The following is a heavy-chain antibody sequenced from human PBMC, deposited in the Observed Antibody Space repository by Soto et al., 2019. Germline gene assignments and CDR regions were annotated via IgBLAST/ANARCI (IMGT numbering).Heavy chain of an antibody. J-gene: IGHJ4*02. CDR3: ARKGDYEGYYFDY. V-gene: IGHV3-53*04. Sequence: GGSLRLSCAASGFTFSSYGMHWVRQAPGKGLEWVSVIYSGGSTYYADSVKGRFTISRHNSKNTLYLQMNSLRAEDTAVYYCARKGDYEGYYFDYWGQGTLVTVSS. CDR2: IYSGGST. CDR1: GFTFSSYG. D-gene: IGHD4-17*01.